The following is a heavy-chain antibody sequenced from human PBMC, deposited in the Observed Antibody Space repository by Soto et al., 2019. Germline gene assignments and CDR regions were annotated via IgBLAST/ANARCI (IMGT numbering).Heavy chain of an antibody. CDR1: GFTFSSYG. D-gene: IGHD3-22*01. V-gene: IGHV3-33*01. Sequence: PGGSLRLSCAASGFTFSSYGMHWVRQAPGKGLEWVAVIWYDGSNKYYADSVKGRFTISRDNSKNTLYLQMNSLRAEDTAVYYCARDRNYYDSSGYGYWGQGTLVTVSS. J-gene: IGHJ4*02. CDR3: ARDRNYYDSSGYGY. CDR2: IWYDGSNK.